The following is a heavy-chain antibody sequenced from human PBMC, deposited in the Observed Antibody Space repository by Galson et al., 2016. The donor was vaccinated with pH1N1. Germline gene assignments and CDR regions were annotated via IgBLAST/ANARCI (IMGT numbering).Heavy chain of an antibody. D-gene: IGHD2-15*01. CDR2: ISSSGNTI. V-gene: IGHV3-11*01. CDR1: GFTFSDYY. J-gene: IGHJ4*02. CDR3: AGYCSGGSCSGSYYYFDT. Sequence: SLRLSCAASGFTFSDYYMSWIRQAPGKGLERLSYISSSGNTIYYADSVKGRFTISRDNARNSLYLQMNSLRAEDTALYYCAGYCSGGSCSGSYYYFDTWGQGTLVTVSS.